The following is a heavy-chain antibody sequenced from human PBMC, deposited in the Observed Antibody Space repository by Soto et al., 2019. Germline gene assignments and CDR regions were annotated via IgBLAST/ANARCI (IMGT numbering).Heavy chain of an antibody. D-gene: IGHD3-22*01. CDR1: GFTFSSYA. CDR3: AKTPYYYDSSGYYFDY. Sequence: PGGSLRLSCAASGFTFSSYAMSWVRQAPGKGLEWVSAISGSGGSTYYADSVKGRFTISRDNSKNTLYLQMNSLRAEDTAVYYYAKTPYYYDSSGYYFDYWGQGTLVTVSS. J-gene: IGHJ4*02. V-gene: IGHV3-23*01. CDR2: ISGSGGST.